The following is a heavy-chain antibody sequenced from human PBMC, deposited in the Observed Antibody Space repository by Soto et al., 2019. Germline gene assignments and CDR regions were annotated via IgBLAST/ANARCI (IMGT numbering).Heavy chain of an antibody. CDR1: GGTFSSYA. V-gene: IGHV1-69*13. CDR2: IIPIFGTA. D-gene: IGHD5-18*01. CDR3: ARRQQLWLQMTGAFDI. Sequence: SVKVSCKASGGTFSSYAISWVRQAPGQGLEWMGGIIPIFGTANYAQKFQGRVTITADESTSTAYMELSSLRFEDTAVYYCARRQQLWLQMTGAFDIWGQGTMVTVSS. J-gene: IGHJ3*02.